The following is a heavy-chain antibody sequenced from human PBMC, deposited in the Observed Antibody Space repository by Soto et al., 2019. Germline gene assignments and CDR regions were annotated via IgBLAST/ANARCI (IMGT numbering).Heavy chain of an antibody. Sequence: SETLSLTCAVYGGSFSGYYWSWIRQPPGKGLEWIGEINHSGSTNYNPSLKSRVTISVDTSKNQFSLKLSSVTAADTAVYYCARGPITMVRGVIRYYYYYMDVWGKGTTVTVSS. CDR3: ARGPITMVRGVIRYYYYYMDV. CDR2: INHSGST. J-gene: IGHJ6*03. D-gene: IGHD3-10*01. V-gene: IGHV4-34*01. CDR1: GGSFSGYY.